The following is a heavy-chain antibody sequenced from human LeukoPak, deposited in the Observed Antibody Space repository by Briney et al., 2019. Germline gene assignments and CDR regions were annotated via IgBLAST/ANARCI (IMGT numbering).Heavy chain of an antibody. D-gene: IGHD2-15*01. J-gene: IGHJ4*02. V-gene: IGHV3-48*02. CDR1: GFTFSSYS. CDR3: AREHEPMVVAATGFDY. Sequence: PGRSLRLSCAASGFTFSSYSMNWVRQAPGKGLEWVSYISSSSSTIYYADSVKGRFTISRDNAKNSLYLQMNSLRDEDTAVYYCAREHEPMVVAATGFDYWGQGTLVTVSS. CDR2: ISSSSSTI.